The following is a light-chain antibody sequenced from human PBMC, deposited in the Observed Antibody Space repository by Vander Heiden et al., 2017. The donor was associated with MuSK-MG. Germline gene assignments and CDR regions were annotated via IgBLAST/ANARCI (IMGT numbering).Light chain of an antibody. Sequence: QSALTQPASVSGSPGQSITISCSGTSSDVGRYDYVSWYQQHPGKAPKLIIFGVNNRPSGVSNRFSGSKSGNTASLTIFGLQAADEADYYCSSYTRITTVALGGGTKLTVL. CDR3: SSYTRITTVA. J-gene: IGLJ2*01. CDR2: GVN. V-gene: IGLV2-14*01. CDR1: SSDVGRYDY.